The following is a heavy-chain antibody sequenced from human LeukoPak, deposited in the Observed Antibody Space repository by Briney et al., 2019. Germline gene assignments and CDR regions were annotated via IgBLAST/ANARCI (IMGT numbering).Heavy chain of an antibody. CDR2: IIPIFGTA. Sequence: ASVKVSCKASGGTFSSYAISWVRQAPGQGLEWMGGIIPIFGTANYAQKFQGRVTITADESTSTAYMGLSSLRSEDTAVYYCARDLSGVARDWGQGTLVTVSS. D-gene: IGHD3-3*01. CDR1: GGTFSSYA. CDR3: ARDLSGVARD. J-gene: IGHJ4*02. V-gene: IGHV1-69*13.